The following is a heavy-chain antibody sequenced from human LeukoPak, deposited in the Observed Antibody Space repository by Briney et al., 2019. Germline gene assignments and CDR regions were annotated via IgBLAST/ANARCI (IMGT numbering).Heavy chain of an antibody. Sequence: WASVKVSCMASGYTFTGYYMHWVRQAPGQGLEWMGRINPNSGGTNDAQKFQGRVTMTRDTSISTAYKELSRLRSDDTGGYYCSREHGDYVVWGQRTLVTVSS. V-gene: IGHV1-2*05. CDR3: SREHGDYVV. J-gene: IGHJ4*02. CDR2: INPNSGGT. CDR1: GYTFTGYY. D-gene: IGHD4-17*01.